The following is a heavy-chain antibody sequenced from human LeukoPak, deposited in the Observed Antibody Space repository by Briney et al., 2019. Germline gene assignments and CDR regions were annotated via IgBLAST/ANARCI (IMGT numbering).Heavy chain of an antibody. CDR1: GASIRSCDYY. Sequence: SQTLSLTCTVSGASIRSCDYYWSWIRQPPGKGLVWVVYIYDSESTYYNPSLKSRITISVDSSENRFSLKLSSGTATDTAVYYCARDCSSGSCYGAFDISSQGTMVTVPS. D-gene: IGHD2-15*01. J-gene: IGHJ3*02. CDR2: IYDSEST. V-gene: IGHV4-30-4*01. CDR3: ARDCSSGSCYGAFDI.